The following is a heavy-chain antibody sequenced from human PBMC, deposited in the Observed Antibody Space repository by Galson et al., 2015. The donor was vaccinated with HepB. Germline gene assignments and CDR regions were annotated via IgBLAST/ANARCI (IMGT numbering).Heavy chain of an antibody. CDR1: GFTFSNAW. CDR3: TTIYYYDSSAYYYPTFDY. J-gene: IGHJ4*02. Sequence: SLRLSCAASGFTFSNAWMSWVRQAPGKGLEWVGRIKSKTDGGTTDYAVPVKGRFTISRDDSKNTLYLQMNSLKTEDTAVYYCTTIYYYDSSAYYYPTFDYWGQGTLVTVSS. D-gene: IGHD3-22*01. CDR2: IKSKTDGGTT. V-gene: IGHV3-15*01.